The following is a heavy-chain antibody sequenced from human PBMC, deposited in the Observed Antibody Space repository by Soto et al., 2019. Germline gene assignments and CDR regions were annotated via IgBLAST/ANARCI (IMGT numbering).Heavy chain of an antibody. CDR3: AKLPLVLALGLDY. CDR2: ISGSGDNT. Sequence: EVHLLDSGGGLVQPGGSLRLSCAASGFTFSNYVMSWVRQAPGKGLEWVSSISGSGDNTYYADSVKGRFTISRDTSKNTVFLQMNSLRADDTAVYYCAKLPLVLALGLDYWGQGTLVTVS. D-gene: IGHD3-16*01. CDR1: GFTFSNYV. V-gene: IGHV3-23*01. J-gene: IGHJ4*02.